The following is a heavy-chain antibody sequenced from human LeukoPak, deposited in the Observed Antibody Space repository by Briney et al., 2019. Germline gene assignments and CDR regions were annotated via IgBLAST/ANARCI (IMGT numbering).Heavy chain of an antibody. CDR2: ISSSGSIT. Sequence: GGSLRLSCAASGFIFSDYYMSWIRQAPGKGLEWVSYISSSGSITYYADSVKGRFTISRDNAKNSLYLQMNSLRAEDTALYYCVCGSGSYWFDPWGQGTLVTVSS. D-gene: IGHD3-10*01. CDR1: GFIFSDYY. CDR3: VCGSGSYWFDP. V-gene: IGHV3-11*04. J-gene: IGHJ5*02.